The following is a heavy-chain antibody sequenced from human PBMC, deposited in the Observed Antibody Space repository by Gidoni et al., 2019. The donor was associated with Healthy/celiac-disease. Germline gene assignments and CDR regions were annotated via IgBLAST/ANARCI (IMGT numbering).Heavy chain of an antibody. D-gene: IGHD4-4*01. V-gene: IGHV3-21*01. CDR2: ISSSSSYI. CDR3: AGVYSNYGGPNWFDP. J-gene: IGHJ5*02. Sequence: EVQLVESGGGLVKPGGSLRLSCAASGFTLSSYSMNWVRQAPGKGLEWVSSISSSSSYIYYADSVKGRFTISRDNAKNSLYLQMNSLRAEDTAVYYCAGVYSNYGGPNWFDPWGQGTLVTVSS. CDR1: GFTLSSYS.